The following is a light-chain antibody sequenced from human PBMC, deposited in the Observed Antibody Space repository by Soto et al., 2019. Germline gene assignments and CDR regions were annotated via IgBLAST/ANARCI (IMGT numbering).Light chain of an antibody. CDR1: SSDVGGYDY. CDR2: DVT. CDR3: SSYTCSSTLHVV. J-gene: IGLJ2*01. Sequence: QSALTQPASVSGSPGQSITISCTGTSSDVGGYDYVSWYQHHPGKAPKLMIYDVTIRPSGVSNRFSGPKSGNTASLTISGLQAEDEADYFCSSYTCSSTLHVVFGGGTKLTVL. V-gene: IGLV2-14*03.